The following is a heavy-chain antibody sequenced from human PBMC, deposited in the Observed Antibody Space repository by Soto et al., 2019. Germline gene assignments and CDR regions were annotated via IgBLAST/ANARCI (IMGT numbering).Heavy chain of an antibody. CDR2: ISDTGGST. V-gene: IGHV3-23*01. J-gene: IGHJ4*02. CDR1: GFTFSSYV. D-gene: IGHD2-15*01. Sequence: GGSLRLSCAASGFTFSSYVMSWVRQTPGKGLEWVSGISDTGGSTYYADSVKGRFTISRDNSKNTLYLQMSSLRAEDTAVYYCAKAAGYCSGGSCNDYWGQGTLVTVSS. CDR3: AKAAGYCSGGSCNDY.